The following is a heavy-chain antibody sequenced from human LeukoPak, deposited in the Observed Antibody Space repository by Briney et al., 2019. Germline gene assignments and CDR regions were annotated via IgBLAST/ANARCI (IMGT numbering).Heavy chain of an antibody. J-gene: IGHJ4*02. CDR3: ARDYGDYYDISPRYYFDY. Sequence: GGSLTLSCAAAGFTFSSYAMGWVRQAPGRGLEWVAVIWYAGSNKNYTIFVKGRFTISRDNSKNTLYLQMNSLRAEDTAVYYCARDYGDYYDISPRYYFDYWGQGTLVTVSS. CDR2: IWYAGSNK. CDR1: GFTFSSYA. V-gene: IGHV3-33*08. D-gene: IGHD3-22*01.